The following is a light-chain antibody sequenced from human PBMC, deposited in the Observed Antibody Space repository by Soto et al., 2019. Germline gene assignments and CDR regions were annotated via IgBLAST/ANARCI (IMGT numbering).Light chain of an antibody. CDR1: QTIGSW. CDR2: NAY. V-gene: IGKV1-5*03. CDR3: QHYNSYSEA. J-gene: IGKJ1*01. Sequence: DIQMTQSPSILSASVGDRGTITCRASQTIGSWLAWYQQKPGKAPKLLIYNAYTLKSAAHSRFRGSGSGTEFTLTIRSLQPDDFATYYCQHYNSYSEAFGQGTKVDIK.